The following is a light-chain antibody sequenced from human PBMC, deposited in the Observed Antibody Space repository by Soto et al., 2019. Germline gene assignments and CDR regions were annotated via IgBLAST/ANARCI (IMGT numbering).Light chain of an antibody. Sequence: DIVLPQSPDTLSLSPGETATLSCRASQSVESNYLAGYQQTPGQAPTVLIYEASIRATRIPDRFSGSGSGTDLTLTISRLEPENSAGYYCQQYDSSPPTFGGGTKV. CDR2: EAS. CDR1: QSVESNY. V-gene: IGKV3-20*01. J-gene: IGKJ4*01. CDR3: QQYDSSPPT.